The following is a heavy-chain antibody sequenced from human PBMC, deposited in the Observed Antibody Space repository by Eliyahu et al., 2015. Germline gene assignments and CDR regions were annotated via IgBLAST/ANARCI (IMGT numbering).Heavy chain of an antibody. CDR1: GFPFSXXG. CDR3: TSGSTFDDTWGSYLLDYFDS. J-gene: IGHJ4*02. Sequence: QVQLVESGGGVVQPGRSLRLSCAAXGFPFSXXGXPGVRQAPGKGLGWVAVIWHDGTNKDYADSVKGRFTISRDNSKNTLYLQMNSLRAEDTAVYYCTSGSTFDDTWGSYLLDYFDSWGQGTLVTVSS. D-gene: IGHD3-16*02. CDR2: IWHDGTNK. V-gene: IGHV3-33*03.